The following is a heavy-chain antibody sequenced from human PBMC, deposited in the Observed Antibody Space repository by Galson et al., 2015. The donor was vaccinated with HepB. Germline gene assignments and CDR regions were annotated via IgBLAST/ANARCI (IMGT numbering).Heavy chain of an antibody. D-gene: IGHD3-3*01. CDR1: GFSFSSYG. CDR3: ATQERYDFWSSPGY. Sequence: SLRLSCAASGFSFSSYGMHWVRQAPGKGLEWVAVISFDGSNKYYADPMKGRLTISRDNSKNTLCLQLNSLRAEDTAVYYCATQERYDFWSSPGYWGQGTLVTVSS. CDR2: ISFDGSNK. V-gene: IGHV3-30*03. J-gene: IGHJ4*02.